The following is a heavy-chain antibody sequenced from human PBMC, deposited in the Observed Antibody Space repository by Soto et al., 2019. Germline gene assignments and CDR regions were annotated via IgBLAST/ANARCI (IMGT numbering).Heavy chain of an antibody. CDR2: INPNSGGT. CDR1: GYTFTGYY. V-gene: IGHV1-2*02. Sequence: GASVEVSCKASGYTFTGYYMHWVRQAPGQGLEWMGWINPNSGGTNYAQKLQGRVTMTRDTSISTAYMELSRLRSDDTAVYYCARAGLPSYSSSSGAPWFDPWGQGTLVTVSS. J-gene: IGHJ5*02. D-gene: IGHD6-6*01. CDR3: ARAGLPSYSSSSGAPWFDP.